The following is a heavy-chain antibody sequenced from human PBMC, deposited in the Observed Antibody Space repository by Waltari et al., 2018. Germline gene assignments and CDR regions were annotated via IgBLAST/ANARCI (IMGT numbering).Heavy chain of an antibody. D-gene: IGHD1-26*01. CDR2: IYHSGST. CDR3: AGLITVVGATSVDDAFDI. Sequence: QVQLQESGPGLVKPSETLSLTCTVSGYSISSGYYWGWIRQPPGKGLEWIGSIYHSGSTYYNPSLKSRVTISVDTSKNQFSLKLSSVTAADTAVYYCAGLITVVGATSVDDAFDIWGQGTMVTVSS. CDR1: GYSISSGYY. V-gene: IGHV4-38-2*02. J-gene: IGHJ3*02.